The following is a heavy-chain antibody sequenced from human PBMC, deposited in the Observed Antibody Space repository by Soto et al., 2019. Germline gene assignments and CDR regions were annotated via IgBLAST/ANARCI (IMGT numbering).Heavy chain of an antibody. D-gene: IGHD2-8*01. CDR2: ISAYNGNT. CDR1: GYTFTSYG. Sequence: GASVKVSCKASGYTFTSYGISWVRQAPGQGLEWMGWISAYNGNTNYAQKLQGRVTMTTDTSTSTAYMELRSLRSDDTAVYYCARDRLSYCTNGVRYFDYWGQGTLVTVSS. V-gene: IGHV1-18*01. J-gene: IGHJ4*02. CDR3: ARDRLSYCTNGVRYFDY.